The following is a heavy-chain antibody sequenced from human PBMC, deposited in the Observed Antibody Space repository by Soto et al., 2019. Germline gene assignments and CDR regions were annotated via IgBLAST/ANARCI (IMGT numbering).Heavy chain of an antibody. Sequence: SETLSLTCAVYGRSFSGYYWSWIRQPPGKGLEWIGEINHSGSTNYNPSLKSRVTISVDTSKNQFSLKLSSVTAADTAVYYCARGGRYSRSWYYFDYWGQGTLVTVAS. V-gene: IGHV4-34*01. CDR3: ARGGRYSRSWYYFDY. CDR1: GRSFSGYY. J-gene: IGHJ4*02. D-gene: IGHD6-13*01. CDR2: INHSGST.